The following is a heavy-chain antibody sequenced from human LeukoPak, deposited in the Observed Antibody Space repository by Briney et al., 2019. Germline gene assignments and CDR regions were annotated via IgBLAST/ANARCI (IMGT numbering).Heavy chain of an antibody. J-gene: IGHJ4*02. CDR3: ARLDDFWSGYYRG. CDR1: GFTFSSYP. V-gene: IGHV3-7*01. Sequence: GGSLRLSCAASGFTFSSYPMHWVRQAPGKGLEWVANIKQDGSEKYYVDSVKGRFTISRDNAKNSLYLQMNSLRAEDTAVYYCARLDDFWSGYYRGWGQGTLVTVSS. CDR2: IKQDGSEK. D-gene: IGHD3-3*01.